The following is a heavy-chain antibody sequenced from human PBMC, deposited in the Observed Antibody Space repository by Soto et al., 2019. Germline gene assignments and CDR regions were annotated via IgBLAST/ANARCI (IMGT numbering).Heavy chain of an antibody. CDR3: TQSGCGGDCLRSYSSHYYYGMDV. D-gene: IGHD2-21*02. V-gene: IGHV2-5*02. CDR2: IYWDDDK. CDR1: GFSLNTGGLG. J-gene: IGHJ6*02. Sequence: QITLKESGPTLVKPTQTLTLTCTFSGFSLNTGGLGVGWIRQPPGKDLEWLALIYWDDDKRYSPSLKSRLSITKDNSNNQVVLTMTNMDPVDTATYYCTQSGCGGDCLRSYSSHYYYGMDVWGQGTTVTVSS.